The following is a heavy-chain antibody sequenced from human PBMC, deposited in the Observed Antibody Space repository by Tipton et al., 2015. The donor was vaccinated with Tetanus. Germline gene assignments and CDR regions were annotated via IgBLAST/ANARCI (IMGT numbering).Heavy chain of an antibody. V-gene: IGHV1-18*01. Sequence: QSGAEVKKPWASVKVSCKASGYTLRSHGITWVRQAPGQGLEWMGWIRAYNGDTNYAQNLQGRVTMTTDPSTNTAYMELRSLRSDDTAVYYCARIGGLVACLYYFDYWGQGTLSSVSS. J-gene: IGHJ4*02. CDR1: GYTLRSHG. D-gene: IGHD2-15*01. CDR3: ARIGGLVACLYYFDY. CDR2: IRAYNGDT.